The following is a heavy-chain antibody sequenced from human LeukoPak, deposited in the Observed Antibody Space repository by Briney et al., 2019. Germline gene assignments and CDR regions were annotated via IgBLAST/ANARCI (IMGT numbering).Heavy chain of an antibody. CDR3: ARFPLIAARPHYYYGMDV. Sequence: PGGSLRLSCAASGFTFSSYGMTWVRQAPGKGLEWVSSISSSSSYIYYADSVKGRFTISRDNAKNSLYLQMNSLRAEDTAVYYCARFPLIAARPHYYYGMDVWGQGTTVTVSS. V-gene: IGHV3-21*01. D-gene: IGHD6-6*01. CDR2: ISSSSSYI. CDR1: GFTFSSYG. J-gene: IGHJ6*02.